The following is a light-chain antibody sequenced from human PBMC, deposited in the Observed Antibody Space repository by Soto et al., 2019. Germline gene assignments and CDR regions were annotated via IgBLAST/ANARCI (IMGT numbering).Light chain of an antibody. CDR2: SNN. CDR1: SCNIGINT. V-gene: IGLV1-44*01. J-gene: IGLJ3*02. Sequence: QSVLTQPPSASGTPGQRVTISCSGSSCNIGINTVNWYQQLPGTAPQLLIYSNNQRPSGVPDRISGSKSGTSASLAISGLQSEDEDDYYCGAWYVGLNGVVFGGGTKVTVL. CDR3: GAWYVGLNGVV.